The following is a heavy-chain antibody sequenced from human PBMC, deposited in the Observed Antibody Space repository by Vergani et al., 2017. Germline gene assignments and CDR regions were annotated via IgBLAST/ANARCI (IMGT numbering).Heavy chain of an antibody. D-gene: IGHD5-18*01. V-gene: IGHV3-49*03. Sequence: EVQLVESGGGLVQPGRSLRLSCTASGFTFGDYAMSWFRQAPGKGLEWVGFIRSKAYGGTTQYAASVQGRFPISRDDSKSIAYLQMNSLKTEDTAVYYCAKEPPAMVDYWGQGTLVTVSS. CDR3: AKEPPAMVDY. CDR2: IRSKAYGGTT. CDR1: GFTFGDYA. J-gene: IGHJ4*02.